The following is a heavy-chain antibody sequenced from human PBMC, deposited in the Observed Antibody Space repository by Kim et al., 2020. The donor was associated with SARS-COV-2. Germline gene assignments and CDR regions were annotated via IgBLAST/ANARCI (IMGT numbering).Heavy chain of an antibody. Sequence: GGSLRLSCAASGFTFSSYAMHWVRQAPGKGLEWVAVISYDGSNKYYADSVKGRFTISRDNSKNTLYLQMNSLRAEDTAVYYCAKEGREIYSNYVFDYWV. CDR3: AKEGREIYSNYVFDY. V-gene: IGHV3-30*04. CDR1: GFTFSSYA. D-gene: IGHD4-4*01. J-gene: IGHJ4*01. CDR2: ISYDGSNK.